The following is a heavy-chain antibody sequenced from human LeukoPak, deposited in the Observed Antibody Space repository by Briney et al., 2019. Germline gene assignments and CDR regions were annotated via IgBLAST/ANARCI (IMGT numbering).Heavy chain of an antibody. J-gene: IGHJ4*02. D-gene: IGHD2-2*01. CDR1: AFTFSSYD. CDR2: IRYDGSNT. Sequence: PGGSLRLSCAASAFTFSSYDMNWVRQARGKGLEWVAFIRYDGSNTYYADSVKGRFTISRDNPKKTLYLQMNTLRGEDTAVYYCAKDPSSYGGYWGQGTLVTVSS. CDR3: AKDPSSYGGY. V-gene: IGHV3-30*02.